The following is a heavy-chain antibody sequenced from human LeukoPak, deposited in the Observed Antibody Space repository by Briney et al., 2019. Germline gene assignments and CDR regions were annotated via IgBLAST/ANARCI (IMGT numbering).Heavy chain of an antibody. D-gene: IGHD3-22*01. CDR3: ARVEYYYDSSGYYFLYFQH. CDR1: GGSISSNY. Sequence: SETLSLTCTVSGGSISSNYWSWIRQPPGKGLEWIGYIYYSGSTNYNPSLKSRVTISVDTSKNQFSLKLSSVTAADTAVYYCARVEYYYDSSGYYFLYFQHWGQGTLVTVSS. J-gene: IGHJ1*01. CDR2: IYYSGST. V-gene: IGHV4-59*01.